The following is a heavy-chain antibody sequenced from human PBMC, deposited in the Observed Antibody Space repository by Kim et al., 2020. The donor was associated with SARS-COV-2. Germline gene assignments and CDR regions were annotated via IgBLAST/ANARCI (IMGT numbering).Heavy chain of an antibody. CDR3: AKDALYCSGGSCYIIYYYGMDV. V-gene: IGHV3-23*01. CDR1: GFTFSSYA. J-gene: IGHJ6*04. CDR2: ISGNGGST. D-gene: IGHD2-15*01. Sequence: GGSLRLSCAASGFTFSSYAMSWVRQAPGKGLEWVSSISGNGGSTCYEDSVKGRFTISRDNFKNTLYLQMNSLRAEDTAVYYCAKDALYCSGGSCYIIYYYGMDVWGEGTTVTVSS.